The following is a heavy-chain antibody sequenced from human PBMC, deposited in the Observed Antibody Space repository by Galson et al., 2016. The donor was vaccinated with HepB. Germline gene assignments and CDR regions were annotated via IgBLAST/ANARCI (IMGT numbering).Heavy chain of an antibody. CDR3: ARDLGYCGGDCYKGALMD. CDR1: GFTVSSNY. J-gene: IGHJ4*02. Sequence: SLRLSCAASGFTVSSNYMTWVRQAPGKGLEWVSVISTGGGTYYADSVKGRFTISRDNSKKPLHLQMNSLRAEDTAVYYCARDLGYCGGDCYKGALMDWGQGALVSGSS. CDR2: ISTGGGT. D-gene: IGHD2-21*02. V-gene: IGHV3-53*01.